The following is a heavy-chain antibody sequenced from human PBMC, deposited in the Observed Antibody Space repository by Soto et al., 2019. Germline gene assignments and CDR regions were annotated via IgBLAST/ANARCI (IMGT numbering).Heavy chain of an antibody. CDR1: GGSFSGYY. Sequence: SETLSLTCAVYGGSFSGYYWSWIRQPPGKGLEWIGEINHSGSTNYNPSLKSRVTISVDTSKNQFSLKLSSVTAADTAVYYCARGRGSREEYYYGMDVWGQGTKVTVS. V-gene: IGHV4-34*01. D-gene: IGHD6-13*01. CDR2: INHSGST. J-gene: IGHJ6*02. CDR3: ARGRGSREEYYYGMDV.